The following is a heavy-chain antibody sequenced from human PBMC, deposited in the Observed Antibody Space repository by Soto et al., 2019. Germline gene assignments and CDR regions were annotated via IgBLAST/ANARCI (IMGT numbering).Heavy chain of an antibody. CDR3: ARTANWLDP. CDR2: THYSGSA. CDR1: GGSISSGSYH. J-gene: IGHJ5*02. V-gene: IGHV4-39*01. Sequence: TLSLTCTVSGGSISSGSYHWGWIRQAPGKGLEWIGNTHYSGSAYYNPSLKSRVTISVDTSNSQVSLRLSSVTAADTAIYYCARTANWLDPWGQGTLVTVSS.